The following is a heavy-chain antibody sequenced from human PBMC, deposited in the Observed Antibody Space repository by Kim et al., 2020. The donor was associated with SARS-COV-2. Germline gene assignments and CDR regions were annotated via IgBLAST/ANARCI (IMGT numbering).Heavy chain of an antibody. CDR3: ARGRLWVGGRWFDP. CDR1: GGSFSGYY. D-gene: IGHD5-18*01. Sequence: SETLSLTCAVYGGSFSGYYWSWIRQPPGKGLEWIGEINHSGSTNYNPSLKSRATISVDTSKNQFSLKLSSVTAADTAVYYCARGRLWVGGRWFDPWGQGTLVTVSS. J-gene: IGHJ5*02. V-gene: IGHV4-34*01. CDR2: INHSGST.